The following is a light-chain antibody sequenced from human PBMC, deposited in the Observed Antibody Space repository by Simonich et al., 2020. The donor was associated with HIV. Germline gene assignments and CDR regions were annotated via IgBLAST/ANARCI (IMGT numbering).Light chain of an antibody. CDR1: SGSIASNY. CDR3: QSYDSSNHGV. CDR2: EDN. Sequence: NFMLTQPHSVSESPGKTVTISCTRSSGSIASNYVQWYQQRPGISPTTVIYEDNQRPSGVPDRFSGSIDSSSNSASLTISGLKTEDEADYYCQSYDSSNHGVFGGGTKLTVL. V-gene: IGLV6-57*01. J-gene: IGLJ3*02.